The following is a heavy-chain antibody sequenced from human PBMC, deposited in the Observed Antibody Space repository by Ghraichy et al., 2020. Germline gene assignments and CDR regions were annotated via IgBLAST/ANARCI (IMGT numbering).Heavy chain of an antibody. CDR2: IDQDGSEK. Sequence: WGSLRLSCAASEFTPTTYWMNWVRQAPGKGLEWVAIIDQDGSEKVYVDSVRGRFTISRDNAKKSLYLQMNSLRDEDTAIYFCAAGSGWLSDSWGRGTLVTVSS. J-gene: IGHJ4*02. V-gene: IGHV3-7*03. CDR1: EFTPTTYW. D-gene: IGHD6-19*01. CDR3: AAGSGWLSDS.